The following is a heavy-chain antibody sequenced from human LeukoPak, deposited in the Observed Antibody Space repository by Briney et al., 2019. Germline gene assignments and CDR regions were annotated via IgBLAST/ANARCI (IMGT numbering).Heavy chain of an antibody. CDR3: ARYSSSSLGDQEYYYCGMDV. J-gene: IGHJ6*02. V-gene: IGHV5-51*01. Sequence: GESLKISCKGSGYSLTSYWIGWVRPMTGKGLDWMGIIYPGDSDTRYSPSFHGQVTISADKSINTAYLQWSSLKASDTAMYYCARYSSSSLGDQEYYYCGMDVWGQGTTVTVSS. CDR1: GYSLTSYW. D-gene: IGHD6-6*01. CDR2: IYPGDSDT.